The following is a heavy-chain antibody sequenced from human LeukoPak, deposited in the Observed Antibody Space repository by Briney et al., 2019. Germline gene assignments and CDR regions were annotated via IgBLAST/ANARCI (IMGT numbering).Heavy chain of an antibody. CDR3: ARGLLVRGRQVVVPAAKGYYFDY. D-gene: IGHD2-2*01. Sequence: PSETLSLTCAVYGGSFRGYYWSWIRQPPGKGLEWIGEINHSGSTKYNPSLKSRVTISVDTSKNQFSLKLSSVTAADTAVYYCARGLLVRGRQVVVPAAKGYYFDYWGQGTLVTVSS. CDR1: GGSFRGYY. CDR2: INHSGST. J-gene: IGHJ4*02. V-gene: IGHV4-34*01.